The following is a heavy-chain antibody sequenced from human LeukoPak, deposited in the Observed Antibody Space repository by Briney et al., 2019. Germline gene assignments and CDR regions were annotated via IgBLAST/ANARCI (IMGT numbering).Heavy chain of an antibody. J-gene: IGHJ4*02. V-gene: IGHV3-11*01. CDR3: ARDGYNYFDY. CDR1: GFTFSNYY. Sequence: GGSLRLSCAASGFTFSNYYMSWIRQAPGKGLEWLSYIRSNGNTKYYADSVRGRFTSSRDNAKNSLHLQMDSLRDEDTAIYFCARDGYNYFDYWGQGILVTVSS. CDR2: IRSNGNTK. D-gene: IGHD5-12*01.